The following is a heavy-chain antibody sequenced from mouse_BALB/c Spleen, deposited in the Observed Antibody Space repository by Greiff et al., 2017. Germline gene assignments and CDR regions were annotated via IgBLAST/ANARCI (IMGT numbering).Heavy chain of an antibody. J-gene: IGHJ2*01. CDR3: ARDSRDY. V-gene: IGHV1-82*01. D-gene: IGHD3-3*01. CDR2: IYPGDGDT. CDR1: GYAFSSSW. Sequence: QVQLQQSGPELVKPGASVKISCKASGYAFSSSWMNWVKQRPGQGLEWIGRIYPGDGDTNYNGKFKGKATLTADKSSSTAYMQLSSLTSVDSAVYFCARDSRDYWGQGTTLTVSS.